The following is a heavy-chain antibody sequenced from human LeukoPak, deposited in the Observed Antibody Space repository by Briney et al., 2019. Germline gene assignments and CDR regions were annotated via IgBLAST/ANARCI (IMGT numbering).Heavy chain of an antibody. V-gene: IGHV3-64D*06. CDR3: VKDLTGTWSFDY. CDR2: IGPNGAST. J-gene: IGHJ4*02. Sequence: GGSLRLSCSTSGFTFSNHFMHWVRQAPGKGLEYVSSIGPNGASTLYADSVKGRFTISRDDSKNALYLQLTSLRLEDTALYYCVKDLTGTWSFDYWGQGTLVTVSS. D-gene: IGHD3-9*01. CDR1: GFTFSNHF.